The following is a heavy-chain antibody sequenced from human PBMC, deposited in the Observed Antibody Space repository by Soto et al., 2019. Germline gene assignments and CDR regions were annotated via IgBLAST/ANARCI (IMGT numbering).Heavy chain of an antibody. Sequence: GESLKISCKGSGYSFTSYWIGWVRQMPGKGLEWMGIIYPGDSYTRYSPSFQGHVTVSADKSISTAYLQWSSLKASDTAMYYCAGVTMEWLVEGSEYNNYVRDAGGQGTTVTV. CDR3: AGVTMEWLVEGSEYNNYVRDA. J-gene: IGHJ6*02. CDR2: IYPGDSYT. V-gene: IGHV5-51*01. D-gene: IGHD6-19*01. CDR1: GYSFTSYW.